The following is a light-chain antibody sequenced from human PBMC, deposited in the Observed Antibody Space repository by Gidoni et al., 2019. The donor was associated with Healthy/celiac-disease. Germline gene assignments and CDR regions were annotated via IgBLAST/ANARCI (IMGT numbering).Light chain of an antibody. Sequence: SALTQPPSPPGSPGQSVTISCTGASSDVGGYNYVSWYQQHPGKAPKLMIYEVSKRPSGVPARFSGSKSGNTASLTVSGLQAEDEADYYCSSYAGSNNLGVFGGGTKLTVL. CDR1: SSDVGGYNY. CDR2: EVS. V-gene: IGLV2-8*01. J-gene: IGLJ2*01. CDR3: SSYAGSNNLGV.